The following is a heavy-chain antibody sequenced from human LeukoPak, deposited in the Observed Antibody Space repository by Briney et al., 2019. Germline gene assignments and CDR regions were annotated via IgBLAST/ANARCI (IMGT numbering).Heavy chain of an antibody. CDR3: ARDWKAMIVAY. CDR2: IYSGGST. Sequence: GGSLRLSCAASGFTVSSNYMSWVRQAPRKGLEWVSVIYSGGSTYYADSVKGRFTISRDNSKNTLYLQMNSLRAEDTAVYYCARDWKAMIVAYWGQGTLVTVSS. D-gene: IGHD3-22*01. J-gene: IGHJ4*02. CDR1: GFTVSSNY. V-gene: IGHV3-66*01.